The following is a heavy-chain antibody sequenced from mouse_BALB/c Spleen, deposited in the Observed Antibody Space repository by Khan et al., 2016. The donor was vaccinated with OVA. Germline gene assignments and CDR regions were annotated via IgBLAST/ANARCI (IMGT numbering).Heavy chain of an antibody. CDR2: INTYTGEP. CDR3: SRPPYFSYAMDN. J-gene: IGHJ4*01. Sequence: QIQLVQSGPELKKPGETVKISCKASGHTFTNFGMNWVKQAPGKGLKWMGWINTYTGEPTYADDFNGRFAFSLEASASTDYLQIKNLTNEDTATYICSRPPYFSYAMDNWGQGTSVTVSS. D-gene: IGHD2-10*01. V-gene: IGHV9-3-1*01. CDR1: GHTFTNFG.